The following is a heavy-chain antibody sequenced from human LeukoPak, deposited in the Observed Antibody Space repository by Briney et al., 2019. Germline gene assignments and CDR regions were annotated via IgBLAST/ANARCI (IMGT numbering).Heavy chain of an antibody. CDR2: IYPGDSDT. CDR3: ARHATRDGGY. J-gene: IGHJ4*02. Sequence: PGESLKISCKGSGYRFTSYWIGWVRQMPGKGLEWMGIIYPGDSDTIYSPSFQGQVTISADKSTSTANLQWSSLKASDTAMYYCARHATRDGGYWGQGTLVTVSS. CDR1: GYRFTSYW. V-gene: IGHV5-51*01. D-gene: IGHD5-24*01.